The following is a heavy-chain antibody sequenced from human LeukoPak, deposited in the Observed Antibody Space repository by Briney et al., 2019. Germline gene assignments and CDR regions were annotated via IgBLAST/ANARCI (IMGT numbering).Heavy chain of an antibody. Sequence: PGGSLRLSCAASGFAFNTYSMNWVRQAPGKGLEWVSSISSSSSYIYYADSVKGRFTISRDNAKNSLYLQMNSLRAEDTAVYYCARDLIYYDSSGYIDYWGQGTLVTVSS. V-gene: IGHV3-21*01. J-gene: IGHJ4*02. CDR3: ARDLIYYDSSGYIDY. CDR2: ISSSSSYI. CDR1: GFAFNTYS. D-gene: IGHD3-22*01.